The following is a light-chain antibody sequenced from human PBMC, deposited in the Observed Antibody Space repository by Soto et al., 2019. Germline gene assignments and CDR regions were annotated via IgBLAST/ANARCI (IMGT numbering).Light chain of an antibody. V-gene: IGKV3-15*01. CDR3: QQYNNWPTWT. J-gene: IGKJ1*01. CDR1: QSVSSN. CDR2: GAS. Sequence: EILMTQSPATLSLSPGERATLSCRPSQSVSSNLAWYQKKPGQAPRLLIYGASTRATGIPARFSGSGSGTELTLTISSLQSEYFAVYYCQQYNNWPTWTFGQGTKVDI.